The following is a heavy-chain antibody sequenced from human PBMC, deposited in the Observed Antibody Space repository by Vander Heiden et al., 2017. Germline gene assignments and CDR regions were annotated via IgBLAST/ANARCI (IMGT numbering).Heavy chain of an antibody. CDR1: GFTFSTYA. CDR3: AKTDEDCSSSSCFGLFDY. Sequence: EVQLLESGGALVQPGGSLRLSCAASGFTFSTYAMSWVRQAPGKGLGWVSVISGSGGRTYYADSVKGRFTISRDNSKNTLYVQLNSLRAEDTAVYYCAKTDEDCSSSSCFGLFDYWGQGTLVTVSS. CDR2: ISGSGGRT. J-gene: IGHJ4*02. D-gene: IGHD2-2*01. V-gene: IGHV3-23*01.